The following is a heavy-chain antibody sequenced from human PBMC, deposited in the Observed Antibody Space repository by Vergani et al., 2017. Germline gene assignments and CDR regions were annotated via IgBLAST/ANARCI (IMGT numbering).Heavy chain of an antibody. V-gene: IGHV1-18*01. CDR2: ISTYNDNT. D-gene: IGHD6-6*01. CDR1: GYTFTSYG. Sequence: QVQLVQSGAEVKKPGASVMVSCKASGYTFTSYGISWVRQAPGQGLEWMGWISTYNDNTDYAQMLQGRVTMIADTSTSTAYMELRSLRSDDTAVYYCARDRDKNIAAPPGDLWGQGTLVTVSS. J-gene: IGHJ4*02. CDR3: ARDRDKNIAAPPGDL.